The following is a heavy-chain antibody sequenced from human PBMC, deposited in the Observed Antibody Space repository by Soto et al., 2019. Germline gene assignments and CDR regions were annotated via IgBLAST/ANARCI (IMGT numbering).Heavy chain of an antibody. CDR3: ARDGNYFPLDY. CDR2: ISAYNGNT. CDR1: GYTFTSYG. D-gene: IGHD1-26*01. J-gene: IGHJ4*02. Sequence: GASVKVSCKASGYTFTSYGISWVRQAPGQGLEWMGYISAYNGNTNFAQNLQGRVTMSTDTSTSTAYMELRSLRSDDTAVYYCARDGNYFPLDYWGQGTLVTVS. V-gene: IGHV1-18*04.